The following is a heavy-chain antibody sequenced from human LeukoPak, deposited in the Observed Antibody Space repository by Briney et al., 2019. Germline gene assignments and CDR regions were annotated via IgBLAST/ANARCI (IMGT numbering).Heavy chain of an antibody. Sequence: PGRSLRLSCAASGFTFSSYGIHWVRQAPGKGLEWVAVISYDGIKKFYADSVKGRFTISRDNSKNTLYLQMNSLRAEDTAVYYCAKFYYRYGGNSVLSEDTRENLYDIWGQGTMVAVFS. D-gene: IGHD4-23*01. J-gene: IGHJ3*02. CDR1: GFTFSSYG. CDR2: ISYDGIKK. CDR3: AKFYYRYGGNSVLSEDTRENLYDI. V-gene: IGHV3-30*18.